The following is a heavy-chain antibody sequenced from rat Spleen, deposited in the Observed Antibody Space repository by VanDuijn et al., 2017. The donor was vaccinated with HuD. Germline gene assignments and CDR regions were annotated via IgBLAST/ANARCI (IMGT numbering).Heavy chain of an antibody. V-gene: IGHV2-27*01. J-gene: IGHJ2*01. CDR3: ARLGGSSHY. CDR1: GFSLTSYH. D-gene: IGHD4-6*01. CDR2: IQKRGST. Sequence: QVQLKESGPGLVQPSQTLSLTCTVSGFSLTSYHVHWVRQPPGKGLEWMGRIQKRGSTDYNSALKSRLSISRDTSKSQVFLKMNSLQTEDTAMYFCARLGGSSHYWGQGVMVTVSS.